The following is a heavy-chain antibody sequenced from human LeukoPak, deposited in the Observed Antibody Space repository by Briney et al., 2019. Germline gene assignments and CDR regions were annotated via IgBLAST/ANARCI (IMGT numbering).Heavy chain of an antibody. CDR2: ISYDGSNK. J-gene: IGHJ3*01. Sequence: PGRSLRLSCAVSGFTFSTYAMHWVRQTPGKGLEWVAVISYDGSNKYYADSVKGRFTISRDNSKNTLYLQMNSLRAEDTAVYYCAENRGVAWGQGTMDTVSS. D-gene: IGHD3-10*01. CDR3: AENRGVA. CDR1: GFTFSTYA. V-gene: IGHV3-30-3*01.